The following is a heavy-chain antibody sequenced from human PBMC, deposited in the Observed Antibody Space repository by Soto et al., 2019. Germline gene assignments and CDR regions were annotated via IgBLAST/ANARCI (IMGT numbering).Heavy chain of an antibody. J-gene: IGHJ4*02. V-gene: IGHV4-39*07. Sequence: SEILSLTCTVSGASISSSSYYWGWIRQPPGKGLEWIGSIYYSGSTNYNPSLKSRVTISVDTSKNQFSLKLNSVTAADTALYYCAKGGVRDVRPLDYWGQGTLVTVSS. CDR1: GASISSSSYY. CDR3: AKGGVRDVRPLDY. CDR2: IYYSGST. D-gene: IGHD3-10*01.